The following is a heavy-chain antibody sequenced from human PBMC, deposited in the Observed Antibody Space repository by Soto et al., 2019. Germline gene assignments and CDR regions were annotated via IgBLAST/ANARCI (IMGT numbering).Heavy chain of an antibody. Sequence: SETLSLTCTVSGGSVSSGSYYWSWIRQPPGKGLEWVGNIYYSGSTNDNPSLKSRVTISVDTSKNQFSLKLTSVTAADTAVYYCARRGSYYDSFGYYYFDYWGQGTLVTVLL. CDR1: GGSVSSGSYY. CDR2: IYYSGST. J-gene: IGHJ4*02. CDR3: ARRGSYYDSFGYYYFDY. D-gene: IGHD3-22*01. V-gene: IGHV4-61*01.